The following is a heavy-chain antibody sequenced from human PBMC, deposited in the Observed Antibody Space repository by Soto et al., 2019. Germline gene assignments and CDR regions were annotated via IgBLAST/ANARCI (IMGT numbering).Heavy chain of an antibody. V-gene: IGHV1-69*06. CDR1: GGTFSSYA. D-gene: IGHD2-8*02. CDR2: IIPIFGTA. J-gene: IGHJ6*02. CDR3: ARVLSSYYYYYGMDV. Sequence: GASVKVSCKASGGTFSSYAIGWVRQAPGQGLEWMGGIIPIFGTANYAQKFQGRVTITADKSTSTAYMELSSLRSEDTAVYYCARVLSSYYYYYGMDVWGQGTTVTVSS.